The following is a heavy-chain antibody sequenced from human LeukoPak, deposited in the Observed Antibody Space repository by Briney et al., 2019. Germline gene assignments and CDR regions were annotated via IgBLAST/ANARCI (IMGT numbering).Heavy chain of an antibody. CDR2: INHSGST. Sequence: PSETLSLTCAVYGGSFSGYYWSWIRQPPGKGLEWGGEINHSGSTNYNPSLKSRVTISVDRSKNQFSLMLSSVTAADTAVYYCARSLDCSSTSCYTFDYWGQGTLVTVSS. CDR3: ARSLDCSSTSCYTFDY. J-gene: IGHJ4*02. V-gene: IGHV4-34*01. CDR1: GGSFSGYY. D-gene: IGHD2-2*02.